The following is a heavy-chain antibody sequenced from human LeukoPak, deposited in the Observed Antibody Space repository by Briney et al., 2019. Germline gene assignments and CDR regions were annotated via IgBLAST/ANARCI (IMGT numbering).Heavy chain of an antibody. D-gene: IGHD4-17*01. CDR2: IIPIFGTA. J-gene: IGHJ4*02. CDR1: GGTFSSYA. V-gene: IGHV1-69*05. CDR3: ARTNDYGDYALLF. Sequence: EASEKVSCKASGGTFSSYAISWVRQAPGQGLEWMGGIIPIFGTANYAQKFQGRVTITTDQSTSTAYMELSSLRSEDTAVYYCARTNDYGDYALLFWGQGTLVTVSS.